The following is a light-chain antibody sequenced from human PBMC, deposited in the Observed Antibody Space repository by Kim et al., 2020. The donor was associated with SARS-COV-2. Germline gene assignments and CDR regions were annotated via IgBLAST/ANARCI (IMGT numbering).Light chain of an antibody. CDR2: GKN. Sequence: LGTTVRITCQGASLRSYYASWYQQKPGQAPVLVIYGKNNRPSGIPDRFSGSSSGNTASLTITGAQAEDEADYYCNSRDSSGNHYVFGTGTKVTVL. V-gene: IGLV3-19*01. CDR3: NSRDSSGNHYV. J-gene: IGLJ1*01. CDR1: SLRSYY.